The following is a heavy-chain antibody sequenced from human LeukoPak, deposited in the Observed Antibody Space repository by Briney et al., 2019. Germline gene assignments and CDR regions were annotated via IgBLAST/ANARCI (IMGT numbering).Heavy chain of an antibody. J-gene: IGHJ1*01. Sequence: GGSLRLYCSASGFTFSSYAMHWLRQAPGKGREYVSAISSNGGSTYYADSVKGRFTISRDNSKNTLYLQMSSLRAEDTAVYYCVKDPPYSSSWYFQYWGQGTLVTVSS. CDR1: GFTFSSYA. CDR3: VKDPPYSSSWYFQY. V-gene: IGHV3-64D*06. D-gene: IGHD6-13*01. CDR2: ISSNGGST.